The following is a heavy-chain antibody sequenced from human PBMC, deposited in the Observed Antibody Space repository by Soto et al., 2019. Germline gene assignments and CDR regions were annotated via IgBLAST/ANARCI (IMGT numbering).Heavy chain of an antibody. V-gene: IGHV1-46*01. D-gene: IGHD3-3*01. Sequence: QVQLVQSGAEVKKPGASVKVSCKASGYTFTSYYMHWVRQAPGQGLEWMGIINPSGGSTSYTQKFQGRVTMIRDTSTSTVYMELRSLRSEDTAVYYCARAPPKYYDFWSGYTRPKYGMDVWGQGTTVTVSS. CDR2: INPSGGST. CDR3: ARAPPKYYDFWSGYTRPKYGMDV. CDR1: GYTFTSYY. J-gene: IGHJ6*02.